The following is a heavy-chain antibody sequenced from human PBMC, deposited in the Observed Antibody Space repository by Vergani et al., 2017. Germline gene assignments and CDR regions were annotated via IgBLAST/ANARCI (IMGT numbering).Heavy chain of an antibody. CDR3: AREGLKDIVVVPAAMADY. J-gene: IGHJ4*02. CDR1: GFTFSSYS. CDR2: ISSSSSYI. Sequence: EVQLLESGGGLVKPGGSLRLSCAASGFTFSSYSMNWVRQAPGKGLEWVSSISSSSSYIYYADSVKGRFTISRDNAKNSLYLQMNSLRAEDTAVYYCAREGLKDIVVVPAAMADYWDRGTLVTVSS. V-gene: IGHV3-21*01. D-gene: IGHD2-2*01.